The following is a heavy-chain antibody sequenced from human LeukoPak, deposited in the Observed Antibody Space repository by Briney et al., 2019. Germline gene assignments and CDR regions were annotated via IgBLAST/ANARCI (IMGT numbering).Heavy chain of an antibody. CDR2: ISSSSSHI. CDR1: GFTFSSYS. J-gene: IGHJ3*02. Sequence: PGGSLRLSCAASGFTFSSYSINWVRQAPGKGLEWVSSISSSSSHIYYADSVKGRFTISRDNAKNSLDLRMNSLRAEDTAVYYCAGTGIAVAAIDAFDIWGHGTMVTVSS. D-gene: IGHD6-19*01. CDR3: AGTGIAVAAIDAFDI. V-gene: IGHV3-21*01.